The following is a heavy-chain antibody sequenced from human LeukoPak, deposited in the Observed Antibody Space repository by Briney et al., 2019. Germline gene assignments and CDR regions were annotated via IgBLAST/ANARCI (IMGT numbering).Heavy chain of an antibody. V-gene: IGHV4-59*01. J-gene: IGHJ6*02. Sequence: PSETLSLTCTVSGDSISSYYWSWIRQPPGKGLEWIGYIYYSGSTNYNPSLKSRVTISVDTSKNQFSLKLSSVTAADTAVYYCASLTYYYDSSGSGRYYYGMDVWGQGTTVTVSS. CDR1: GDSISSYY. CDR3: ASLTYYYDSSGSGRYYYGMDV. CDR2: IYYSGST. D-gene: IGHD3-22*01.